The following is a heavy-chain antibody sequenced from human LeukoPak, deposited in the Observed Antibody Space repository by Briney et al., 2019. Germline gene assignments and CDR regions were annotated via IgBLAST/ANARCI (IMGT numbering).Heavy chain of an antibody. CDR3: AKGDIVVVVAATFGY. Sequence: GGSLRLSCAASGFTFSNYAMTWVRQAPGKGLEWVSAITGSGGDTYYADSVKGRFTISRDNSKNTLCLQMKSLTAEDTAVYYCAKGDIVVVVAATFGYWGQGTLVTVSS. CDR2: ITGSGGDT. CDR1: GFTFSNYA. J-gene: IGHJ4*02. V-gene: IGHV3-23*01. D-gene: IGHD2-15*01.